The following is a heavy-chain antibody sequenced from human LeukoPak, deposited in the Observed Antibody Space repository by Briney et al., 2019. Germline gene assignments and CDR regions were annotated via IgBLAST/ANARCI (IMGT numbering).Heavy chain of an antibody. Sequence: PGGSLRLSCAASGFTFSSYAMHWVRQAPGKGLEWVAVISYDGSNKYYADSVKGRFTISRDNSKNTLYLQMNSLRAEDTAVYYCARDALIDYAYSSSWYRGVGPDYWGQGTLVTVSS. CDR3: ARDALIDYAYSSSWYRGVGPDY. V-gene: IGHV3-30*04. D-gene: IGHD6-13*01. J-gene: IGHJ4*02. CDR1: GFTFSSYA. CDR2: ISYDGSNK.